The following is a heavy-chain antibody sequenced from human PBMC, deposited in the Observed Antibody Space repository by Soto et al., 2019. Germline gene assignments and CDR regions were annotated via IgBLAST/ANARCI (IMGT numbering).Heavy chain of an antibody. CDR2: IYYSGST. J-gene: IGHJ4*02. CDR3: ARRYGVYFDY. D-gene: IGHD4-17*01. CDR1: GGSISSYY. V-gene: IGHV4-59*08. Sequence: TSETLSLTCTVSGGSISSYYWSWIRQPPGKGLEWIGCIYYSGSTNYNPSLKSRVTISVDTSKNQFSLKLSSVTAADTAVYYCARRYGVYFDYWGQGTLVTVSS.